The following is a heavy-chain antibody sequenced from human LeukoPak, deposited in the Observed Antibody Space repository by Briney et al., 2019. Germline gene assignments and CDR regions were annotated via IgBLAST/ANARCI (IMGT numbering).Heavy chain of an antibody. CDR2: IYSSGST. D-gene: IGHD3-22*01. Sequence: PSQTLSLTCTVSGGSISSYYWSWIRQSPGKGLEWIGHIYSSGSTNYNPSLKSRVTISIDTSKNQFSLKLSPVTAADTALYYCARNYDNSGYTAFGYWGRGTLVTVSS. CDR1: GGSISSYY. CDR3: ARNYDNSGYTAFGY. V-gene: IGHV4-59*01. J-gene: IGHJ4*02.